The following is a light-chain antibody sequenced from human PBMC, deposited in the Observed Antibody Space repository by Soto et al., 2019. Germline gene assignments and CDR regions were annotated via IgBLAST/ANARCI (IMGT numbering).Light chain of an antibody. J-gene: IGLJ2*01. CDR1: SSDIGDYNS. CDR2: EVS. V-gene: IGLV2-14*03. Sequence: QSALTQPASVSGSPGQSITISCTGTSSDIGDYNSVSWYQQHPGKAPKLIIYEVSHRPSGVSNRFSGSKSGNTASLTISGLQADDEADYYCSSYGGTNNLLFGGGTKLTVL. CDR3: SSYGGTNNLL.